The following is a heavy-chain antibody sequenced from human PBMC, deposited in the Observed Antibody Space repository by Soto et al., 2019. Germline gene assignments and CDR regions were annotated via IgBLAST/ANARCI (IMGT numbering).Heavy chain of an antibody. V-gene: IGHV4-59*01. CDR1: GGSISSYY. Sequence: SETLSLTCTVSGGSISSYYWSWIRQPPGKGLEWIGYIYYSGSTNYNPSLKSRVTISVDTSKNQFSLKLSSVTAADTAVYYCARGKTVAGINFDYWGQGTLVTVSS. CDR2: IYYSGST. CDR3: ARGKTVAGINFDY. D-gene: IGHD6-19*01. J-gene: IGHJ4*02.